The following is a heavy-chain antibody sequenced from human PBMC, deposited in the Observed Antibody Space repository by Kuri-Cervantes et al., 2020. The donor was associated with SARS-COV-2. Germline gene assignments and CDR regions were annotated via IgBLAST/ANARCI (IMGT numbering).Heavy chain of an antibody. Sequence: GESLKISCEVSGFLFSAPAIHWVRQGSGKGLEWVGRVRGKANNYATAYAASVKGRFTISRDDSKNMAYLQMNSLKTEDTALYYCTRHDYWGQGTLVTVSS. CDR2: VRGKANNYAT. V-gene: IGHV3-73*01. CDR3: TRHDY. J-gene: IGHJ4*02. CDR1: GFLFSAPA.